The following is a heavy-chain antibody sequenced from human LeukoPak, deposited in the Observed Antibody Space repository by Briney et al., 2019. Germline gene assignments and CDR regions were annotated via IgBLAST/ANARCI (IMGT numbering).Heavy chain of an antibody. CDR1: GFTFSNYW. Sequence: PGGSLRLSCAASGFTFSNYWMSWVRRAPGKGLEWVANIKQDGSEKYYVDSVKGRFTISRDNAKNSLYLQMNSLRAEDTAVYYCARAPHGSSGWYGQVSFDYWGQGTLVTVSS. J-gene: IGHJ4*02. D-gene: IGHD6-19*01. CDR3: ARAPHGSSGWYGQVSFDY. CDR2: IKQDGSEK. V-gene: IGHV3-7*01.